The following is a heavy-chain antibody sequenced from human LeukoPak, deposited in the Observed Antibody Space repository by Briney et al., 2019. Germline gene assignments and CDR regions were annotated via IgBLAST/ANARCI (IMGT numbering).Heavy chain of an antibody. CDR1: GYSFSTNW. CDR2: ICPGDSDT. Sequence: GESLKISCKTSGYSFSTNWIGWVRQMPGKGLEWMGIICPGDSDTRYSPSFQGQVTISADKSINTAYLQWSSLKASDTAMYYCARPGYSGSLEYWGQGTLVTVSS. D-gene: IGHD6-13*01. CDR3: ARPGYSGSLEY. V-gene: IGHV5-51*01. J-gene: IGHJ4*02.